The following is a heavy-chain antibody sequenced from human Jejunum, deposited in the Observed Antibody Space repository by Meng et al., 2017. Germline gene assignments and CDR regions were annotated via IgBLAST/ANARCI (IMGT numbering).Heavy chain of an antibody. Sequence: VQLPQSVPGMVKPAQTLSLTCAISGDSVSSNDAAWNWIRQSPSRGLEWLGRTYFRSKWYYDYEVSVRGRITINADTSKNHFSLHLNSVTPEDTAVYFCTRARAYGSAYSWFDPWGQGSLVTVSS. CDR1: GDSVSSNDAA. V-gene: IGHV6-1*01. D-gene: IGHD3-10*01. CDR3: TRARAYGSAYSWFDP. J-gene: IGHJ5*02. CDR2: TYFRSKWYY.